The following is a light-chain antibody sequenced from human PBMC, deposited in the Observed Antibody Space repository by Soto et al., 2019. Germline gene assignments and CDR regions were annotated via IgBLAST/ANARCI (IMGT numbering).Light chain of an antibody. J-gene: IGKJ5*01. CDR1: QSVSSSY. CDR3: QQYGRPPRAT. Sequence: EIVLTQSPGTLSLSPGERATLSCRASQSVSSSYLAWYQQKPDQAPRLLIYGASSRATGNPDRFSGSGSGTDFTLSISKVEPEDFAVYYCQQYGRPPRATFGQGTRLEIK. V-gene: IGKV3-20*01. CDR2: GAS.